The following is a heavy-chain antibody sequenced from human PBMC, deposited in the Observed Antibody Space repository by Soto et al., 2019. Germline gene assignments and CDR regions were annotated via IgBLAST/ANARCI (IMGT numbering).Heavy chain of an antibody. J-gene: IGHJ4*02. D-gene: IGHD7-27*01. Sequence: GSLRLSCAASGFSFSISPMHWVRQAPGKGPEWVALISYDGTNKFYADSVKGRFTISRDNSKSTLYLQVDSLRPEDAAVYYCARDPKTSGGQHWAFNYFDSWAQGTLVTVSS. V-gene: IGHV3-30-3*01. CDR3: ARDPKTSGGQHWAFNYFDS. CDR2: ISYDGTNK. CDR1: GFSFSISP.